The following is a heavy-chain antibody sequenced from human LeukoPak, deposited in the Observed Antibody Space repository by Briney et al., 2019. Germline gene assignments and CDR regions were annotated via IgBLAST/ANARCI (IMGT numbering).Heavy chain of an antibody. Sequence: GSLRLSCAASGFTVSSNYMSWVRQAPGKGLEWVSVIYSGGSTYYADSVKSRFTISRDNAKNTLYLQMNSLRAEDTAVYCCARDLYYPLWGQGTLVTVSS. CDR2: IYSGGST. J-gene: IGHJ4*02. CDR1: GFTVSSNY. V-gene: IGHV3-53*01. CDR3: ARDLYYPL. D-gene: IGHD3-10*01.